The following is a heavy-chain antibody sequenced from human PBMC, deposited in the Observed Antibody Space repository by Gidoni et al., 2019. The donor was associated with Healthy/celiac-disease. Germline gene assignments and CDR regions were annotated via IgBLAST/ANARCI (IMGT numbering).Heavy chain of an antibody. V-gene: IGHV4-61*02. D-gene: IGHD3-10*01. CDR1: GGSISSGSYY. J-gene: IGHJ6*02. Sequence: QVQLQESCPGLVKPSQTLSLTCTVSGGSISSGSYYWSWIRQPAGKGLEWIGRIYTSGRTNYNPSLKSRVTISVDTSKNQFSLKLSSVTAADTAVYYCARGETAVRGFWTNDYGMDVWGQGTTVTVSS. CDR2: IYTSGRT. CDR3: ARGETAVRGFWTNDYGMDV.